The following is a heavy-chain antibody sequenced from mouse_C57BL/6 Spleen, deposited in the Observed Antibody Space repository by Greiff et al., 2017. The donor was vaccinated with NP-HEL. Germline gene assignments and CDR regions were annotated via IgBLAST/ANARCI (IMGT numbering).Heavy chain of an antibody. CDR3: ARNYDYDKDAMDY. V-gene: IGHV1-26*01. D-gene: IGHD2-4*01. CDR1: GYTFTDFY. CDR2: INPNNGGT. Sequence: EVQLQQSGPELVKPGASVKISCKASGYTFTDFYMNWVKQSHGKSLEWIGDINPNNGGTSYHQKFKGKATLTVDKSSSTAYMELRSLTSEDSAVYYCARNYDYDKDAMDYWGQGTSVTVSS. J-gene: IGHJ4*01.